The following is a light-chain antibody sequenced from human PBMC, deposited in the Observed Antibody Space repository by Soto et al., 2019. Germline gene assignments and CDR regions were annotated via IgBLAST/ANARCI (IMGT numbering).Light chain of an antibody. J-gene: IGKJ5*01. V-gene: IGKV1-33*01. Sequence: DIQMTQSPSSLSASVGDRVTITCQASQDITNYLNWYQQKPGKAPKLLIYDASNLETGVPSRFSGSESGTHFTFTISSLQPEDIATYYCQQYDNLPITFGPGTRPEIK. CDR2: DAS. CDR1: QDITNY. CDR3: QQYDNLPIT.